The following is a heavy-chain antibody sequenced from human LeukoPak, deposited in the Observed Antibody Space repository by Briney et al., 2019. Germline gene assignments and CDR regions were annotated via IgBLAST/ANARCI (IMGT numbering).Heavy chain of an antibody. CDR2: IYYSGST. CDR1: GGSISSSSYY. V-gene: IGHV4-39*01. CDR3: ARHRGVDIVVVTAGAFDI. D-gene: IGHD2-21*02. Sequence: SSETLSLTCTVSGGSISSSSYYWGWIRQPPGKGLEWIGSIYYSGSTYYNPSLKSRVTISVDTSKNQFSLKLSSVTAADTAVYYCARHRGVDIVVVTAGAFDIWGQGTMVTVSS. J-gene: IGHJ3*02.